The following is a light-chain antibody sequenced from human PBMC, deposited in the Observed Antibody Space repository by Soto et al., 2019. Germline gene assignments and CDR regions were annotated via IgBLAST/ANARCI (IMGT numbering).Light chain of an antibody. CDR2: HAS. Sequence: DIQLTQSPSTLPASVGGRGTITCRARQSVSNWLAWYHQKPGTATKLLIYHASTLESGVPSRFSGSGSGTEFTLTISGLQPDDFATYYCQQYMPYSFGQGTTVDI. J-gene: IGKJ1*01. V-gene: IGKV1-5*01. CDR3: QQYMPYS. CDR1: QSVSNW.